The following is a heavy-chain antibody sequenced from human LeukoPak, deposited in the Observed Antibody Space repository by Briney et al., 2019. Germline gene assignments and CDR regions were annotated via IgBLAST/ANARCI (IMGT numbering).Heavy chain of an antibody. J-gene: IGHJ4*02. CDR2: IYYSGST. D-gene: IGHD3-22*01. CDR3: ARSSGYYYCYFDY. V-gene: IGHV4-59*01. CDR1: GGSISSYY. Sequence: SETLSLTCTVSGGSISSYYWSWIRQPPGKGLEWIGHIYYSGSTNYNPSLKSRVTISVDTSKNQFSLKLISVTAADTAVYYCARSSGYYYCYFDYWGQGTLVTVSS.